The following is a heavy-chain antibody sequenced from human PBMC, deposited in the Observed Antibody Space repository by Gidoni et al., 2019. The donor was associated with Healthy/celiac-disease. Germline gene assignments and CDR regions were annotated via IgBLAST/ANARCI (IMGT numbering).Heavy chain of an antibody. D-gene: IGHD4-17*01. CDR2: ISGSGGST. CDR1: GLTFSSYD. J-gene: IGHJ4*02. V-gene: IGHV3-23*01. CDR3: AKDTNYGDYDPDY. Sequence: EVQLLEYGGGLVKPGGSLHLSCAAYGLTFSSYDMSWVRQAPGKGLEWVSAISGSGGSTYYADSVKGRFTIARDNSKNTLYLQMNSLRAEDTAVYYCAKDTNYGDYDPDYWGQGTLVTVSS.